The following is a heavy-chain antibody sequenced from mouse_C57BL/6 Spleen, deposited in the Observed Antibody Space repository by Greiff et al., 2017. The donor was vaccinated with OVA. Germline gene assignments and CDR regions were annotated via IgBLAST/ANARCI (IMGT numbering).Heavy chain of an antibody. CDR2: INPNSGTT. CDR1: GYSFTDYN. V-gene: IGHV1-39*01. Sequence: VQLQQSGPELVKPGASVKISCKASGYSFTDYNMHWVKQSTGKSLEWIGVINPNSGTTSYNQKFKGKATLTVDQSSSTAYMQLNSLTSEDSAVYYCARGDYSNYVAMDYWGQGTSVTVAS. J-gene: IGHJ4*01. D-gene: IGHD2-5*01. CDR3: ARGDYSNYVAMDY.